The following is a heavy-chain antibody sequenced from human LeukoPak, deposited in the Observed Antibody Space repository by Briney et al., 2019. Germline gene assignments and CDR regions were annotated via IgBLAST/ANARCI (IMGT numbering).Heavy chain of an antibody. Sequence: SETLSLTCTVSGGSISSSSYYWGWIRQPPGKGLEWIGSIYYSGSTYYNPSLKSRVTISVDTSKNQFSLKLSSVTAADTAVYYCARVLMAASFDYWGQGPLVTVSS. D-gene: IGHD5-24*01. CDR1: GGSISSSSYY. CDR2: IYYSGST. CDR3: ARVLMAASFDY. V-gene: IGHV4-39*07. J-gene: IGHJ4*02.